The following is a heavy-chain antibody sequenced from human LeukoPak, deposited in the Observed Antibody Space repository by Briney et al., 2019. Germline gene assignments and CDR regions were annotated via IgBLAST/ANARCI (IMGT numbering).Heavy chain of an antibody. CDR1: GFTFSNAW. V-gene: IGHV3-15*01. J-gene: IGHJ3*02. Sequence: GGSLRLSCAASGFTFSNAWMSWVRQAPGKGLEWVGRIKSKTDGGTTDYAAPVKGRFTISRDDSKNTLYLQMNSLKTEDTAVYYCTTGTPGPQWELPTSDAFDIWGQGTMVTVSS. CDR2: IKSKTDGGTT. CDR3: TTGTPGPQWELPTSDAFDI. D-gene: IGHD1-26*01.